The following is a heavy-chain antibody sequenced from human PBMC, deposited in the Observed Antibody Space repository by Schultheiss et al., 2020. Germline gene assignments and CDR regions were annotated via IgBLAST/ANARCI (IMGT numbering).Heavy chain of an antibody. J-gene: IGHJ6*02. Sequence: GGSLRLSCAASGFNVTSNCINWVRQAPGKGLEWFSVIFTGGTTYYADSVKGRFTISRDNSKNTLYLQMNSLRAEDTAVYYCARDRLVPAAMGYYYYYYGMDVWGQGTTVNVYS. CDR1: GFNVTSNC. D-gene: IGHD2-2*01. CDR3: ARDRLVPAAMGYYYYYYGMDV. CDR2: IFTGGTT. V-gene: IGHV3-53*01.